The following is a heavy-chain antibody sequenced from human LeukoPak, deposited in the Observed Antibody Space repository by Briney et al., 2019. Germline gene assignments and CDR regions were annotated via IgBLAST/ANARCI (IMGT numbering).Heavy chain of an antibody. CDR2: ISSSGSTT. J-gene: IGHJ1*01. V-gene: IGHV3-11*01. CDR1: GFTFSDYY. D-gene: IGHD2-2*02. CDR3: AKYYCSSTSCYTAEYFQH. Sequence: GGSLRLSCAASGFTFSDYYMSRIRQAPGKGLEWVSYISSSGSTTYYADSVKGRFTISRDNSKNTLYLQMNSLRAEDTAVYYCAKYYCSSTSCYTAEYFQHWGQGTLVTVSS.